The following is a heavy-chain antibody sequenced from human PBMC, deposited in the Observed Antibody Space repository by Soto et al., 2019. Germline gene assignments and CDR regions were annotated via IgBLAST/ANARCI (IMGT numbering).Heavy chain of an antibody. V-gene: IGHV4-39*01. D-gene: IGHD4-17*01. CDR2: VYYRGRS. CDR1: GGSGTNSSYY. CDR3: VSQRTTVPTQAYFDY. Sequence: PSETICLTCSVSGGSGTNSSYYWSWISQSPGKGLEWIGSVYYRGRSYSKSSVKSRVTISVDTSKNRFSLSLNSVTASDTAVYFCVSQRTTVPTQAYFDYWGPGALVTVSS. J-gene: IGHJ4*02.